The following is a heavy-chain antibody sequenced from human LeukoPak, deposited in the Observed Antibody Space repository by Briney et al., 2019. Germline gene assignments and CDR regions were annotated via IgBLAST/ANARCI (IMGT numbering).Heavy chain of an antibody. CDR2: ISSSSSYI. J-gene: IGHJ4*02. CDR3: ARGWFGELLPDY. V-gene: IGHV3-21*01. Sequence: GGSLRLSCAASGFTFSSYSMNWVRQAPGKGLEGVSSISSSSSYIYYADSVKGRFTISRDNAKNSLYLQMNSLRAEDTAVYYCARGWFGELLPDYWGQGTLVTVSS. D-gene: IGHD3-10*01. CDR1: GFTFSSYS.